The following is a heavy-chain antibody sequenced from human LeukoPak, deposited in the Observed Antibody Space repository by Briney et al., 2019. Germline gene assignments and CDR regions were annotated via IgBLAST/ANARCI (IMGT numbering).Heavy chain of an antibody. CDR1: GFTFSRYG. Sequence: GGSLRLSCGASGFTFSRYGMNWVRQAPGKGLEWVSGISGSGSSTNHADSVKGRFTISRDNSKNTLYLQMHSLRGEDTALYYCAKGENSYDTSPCDYWGQGILVTVSS. D-gene: IGHD5-18*01. CDR2: ISGSGSST. CDR3: AKGENSYDTSPCDY. V-gene: IGHV3-23*01. J-gene: IGHJ4*02.